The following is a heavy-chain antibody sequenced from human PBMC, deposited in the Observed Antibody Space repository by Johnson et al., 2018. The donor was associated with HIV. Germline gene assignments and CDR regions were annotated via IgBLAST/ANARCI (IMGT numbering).Heavy chain of an antibody. Sequence: VQLVESGGGVVQPGRSLRLSCAASGFTFSSYAMHWVRQAPGKGLEWVGRIKSKTDGGTTDYAAPVKGRFTISRDDSKNTLYLQMNSLRGEDTAVYYCARDVTYRRYALTAFDIWGQGTMVTVSS. D-gene: IGHD1-14*01. V-gene: IGHV3-15*01. CDR3: ARDVTYRRYALTAFDI. J-gene: IGHJ3*02. CDR2: IKSKTDGGTT. CDR1: GFTFSSYA.